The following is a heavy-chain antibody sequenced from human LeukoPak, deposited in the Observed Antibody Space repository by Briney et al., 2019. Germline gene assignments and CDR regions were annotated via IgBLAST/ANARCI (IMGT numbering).Heavy chain of an antibody. CDR2: IKQDGIEI. CDR1: GFTFSSYW. J-gene: IGHJ6*03. Sequence: PGGSLRLSCAASGFTFSSYWMTWVRQTPGKGLEWVASIKQDGIEIYYVDSVKGRFTISRDNAKNSLYMQMNSLRAEDTAVYYCARVGEFLRSPYYYMDVWGTGTTVTVSS. D-gene: IGHD3-3*01. CDR3: ARVGEFLRSPYYYMDV. V-gene: IGHV3-7*01.